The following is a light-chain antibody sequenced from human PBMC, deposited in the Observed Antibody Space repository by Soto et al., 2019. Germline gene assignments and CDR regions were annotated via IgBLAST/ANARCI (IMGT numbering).Light chain of an antibody. V-gene: IGLV2-8*01. J-gene: IGLJ1*01. CDR2: EVS. Sequence: QSALTQPPSASGSPGQSVTISCTGTSSDVGGYNYVSWYQQHPGKAPKLMIYEVSKRPSGVPDRFSGSKSGNTASLTVSGLQAKDEADYYCSSYAGSNNLVFGTGPKVTVL. CDR3: SSYAGSNNLV. CDR1: SSDVGGYNY.